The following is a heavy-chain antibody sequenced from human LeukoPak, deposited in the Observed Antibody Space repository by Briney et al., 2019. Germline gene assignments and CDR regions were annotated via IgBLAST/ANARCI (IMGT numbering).Heavy chain of an antibody. Sequence: GGSLRLSCAASGFTFSSYSMNWVRHVPGKGLEWLSYISSSTYTIYYADSVKGRFTISRDNAKNSLYLQMNSLRAEDTAVYYCARDRAITIFGVVIEGDAFDIWGQGTMVTVSS. CDR3: ARDRAITIFGVVIEGDAFDI. D-gene: IGHD3-3*01. CDR2: ISSSTYTI. CDR1: GFTFSSYS. V-gene: IGHV3-48*01. J-gene: IGHJ3*02.